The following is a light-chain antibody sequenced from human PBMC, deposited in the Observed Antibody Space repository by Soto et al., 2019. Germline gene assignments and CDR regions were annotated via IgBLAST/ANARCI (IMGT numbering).Light chain of an antibody. Sequence: EIVMTQSPATLSLSPGERATLSCRAGQSVSSYLAWYQQKRGQAPRLLIYDATNRATGIPARFSGSGSGTDFTLTLSSLEPEDFAVYYCQQRSNSPLTFGGGTRVQIK. J-gene: IGKJ4*01. CDR1: QSVSSY. V-gene: IGKV3-11*01. CDR2: DAT. CDR3: QQRSNSPLT.